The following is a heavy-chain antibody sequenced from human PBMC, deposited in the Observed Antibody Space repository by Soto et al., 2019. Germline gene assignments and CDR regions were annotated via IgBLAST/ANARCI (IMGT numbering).Heavy chain of an antibody. D-gene: IGHD6-19*01. CDR2: ISYDGSNK. CDR3: ARDGPYSSGWYYFDY. Sequence: GGSLRLSCAASGFTFRSYAMHWVRQAPGKGLEWVAVISYDGSNKYYADSVKGRFTISRDNSKNTLYLQMNSLRAEDTAVYYCARDGPYSSGWYYFDYWGQGTLVTVSS. V-gene: IGHV3-30-3*01. J-gene: IGHJ4*02. CDR1: GFTFRSYA.